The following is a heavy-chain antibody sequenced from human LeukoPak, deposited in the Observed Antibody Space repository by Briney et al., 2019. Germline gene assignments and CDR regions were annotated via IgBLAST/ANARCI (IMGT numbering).Heavy chain of an antibody. D-gene: IGHD3-16*01. CDR2: IIPIFGTA. CDR1: GGTFSSYA. CDR3: ARTWSIWGEPGKNYYYGMDV. J-gene: IGHJ6*04. Sequence: SVKVSCKASGGTFSSYAISWVRQAPGQGLEWMGGIIPIFGTANYAQKFQGRVTITADKSTSTAYMELSSLRSEDTAVYYCARTWSIWGEPGKNYYYGMDVWGKGTTVTVSS. V-gene: IGHV1-69*06.